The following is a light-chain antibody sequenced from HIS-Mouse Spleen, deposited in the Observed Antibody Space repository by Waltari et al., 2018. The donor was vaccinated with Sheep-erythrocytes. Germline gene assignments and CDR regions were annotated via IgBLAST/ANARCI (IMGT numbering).Light chain of an antibody. CDR3: CSYAGSSTPWV. J-gene: IGLJ3*02. Sequence: QSALTQPASVSGSHGQSITIPCTATSSDVGSYNLVSWYQQHPGKAPKLMIYEGSKRPSGVSNRFSGSKSGNTASLTISGLQAEDEADYYCCSYAGSSTPWVFGGGTKLTVL. V-gene: IGLV2-23*01. CDR2: EGS. CDR1: SSDVGSYNL.